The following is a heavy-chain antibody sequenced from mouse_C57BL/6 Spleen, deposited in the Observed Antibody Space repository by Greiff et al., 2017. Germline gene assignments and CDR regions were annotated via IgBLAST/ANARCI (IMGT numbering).Heavy chain of an antibody. CDR1: GFTFTDYY. D-gene: IGHD5-5*01. Sequence: EVKVEESGGGLVQPGGSLSLSCAASGFTFTDYYMSWVRQPPGKALEWLGFIRNKANGYTTEYSASVKGRFTISRDNSQSILYLQMNALRAEDSATYCCAIYDYPACFAYWGQGTLVTVSA. J-gene: IGHJ3*01. CDR3: AIYDYPACFAY. V-gene: IGHV7-3*01. CDR2: IRNKANGYTT.